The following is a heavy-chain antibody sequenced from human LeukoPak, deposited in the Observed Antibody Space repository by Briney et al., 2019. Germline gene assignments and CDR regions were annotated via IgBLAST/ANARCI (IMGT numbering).Heavy chain of an antibody. Sequence: GASVKVSCKASGYTFIGYFMHWVRQAPGQGLEWMGWINPNSGGTNYPQKFQGRVTLTRDTSITTAYMDLSRLRSDDTAVYYCATAYYHGSVYYPDSFDIWGQGTMVTVSS. D-gene: IGHD3-22*01. CDR3: ATAYYHGSVYYPDSFDI. J-gene: IGHJ3*02. V-gene: IGHV1-2*02. CDR2: INPNSGGT. CDR1: GYTFIGYF.